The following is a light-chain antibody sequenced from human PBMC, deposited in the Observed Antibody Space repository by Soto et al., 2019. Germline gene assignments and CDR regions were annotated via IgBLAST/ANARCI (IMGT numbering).Light chain of an antibody. Sequence: ELVMTQSPATLSVSPGDRATLSCRASQSVSSDLAWYQQKPGQAPRLLIYGASTRATGIPARFSGSGSGTEFTLTISSLQSEDFAVYYCQQYYDWWTFGQGTKVDI. CDR1: QSVSSD. V-gene: IGKV3-15*01. CDR2: GAS. CDR3: QQYYDWWT. J-gene: IGKJ1*01.